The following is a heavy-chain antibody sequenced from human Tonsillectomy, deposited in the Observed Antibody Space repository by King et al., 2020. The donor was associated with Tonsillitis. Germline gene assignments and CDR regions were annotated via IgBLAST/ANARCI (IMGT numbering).Heavy chain of an antibody. CDR3: AKKEGSNRDGFAFDF. CDR2: ISASGGTT. D-gene: IGHD2/OR15-2a*01. Sequence: VQLVESGGDLVQPGGSLRLSCAASGFTFTNFAMSWVRQAPGRGLQWVSSISASGGTTYYADSVRGRFTISRDTSKNTLYLQMSSRRVEHMAVYYWAKKEGSNRDGFAFDFWGRGTLVTVSS. V-gene: IGHV3-23*04. J-gene: IGHJ4*02. CDR1: GFTFTNFA.